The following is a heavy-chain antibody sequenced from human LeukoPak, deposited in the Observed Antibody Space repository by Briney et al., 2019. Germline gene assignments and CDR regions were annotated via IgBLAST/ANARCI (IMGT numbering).Heavy chain of an antibody. CDR1: GLTFNNYA. D-gene: IGHD1-1*01. J-gene: IGHJ3*02. CDR2: ISGRGASK. CDR3: AKDRWTEVDAFDI. V-gene: IGHV3-23*01. Sequence: GGSLRLSCAVSGLTFNNYAMSWVRQAPGKGLEWVSGISGRGASKYYADSVKGRFTISRDNSKNTLYLQMNSLRAEDTAVYYCAKDRWTEVDAFDIWGQGTMVTVSS.